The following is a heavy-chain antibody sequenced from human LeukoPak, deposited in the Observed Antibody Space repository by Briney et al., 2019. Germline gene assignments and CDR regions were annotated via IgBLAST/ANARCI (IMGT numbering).Heavy chain of an antibody. Sequence: GGSLRLSCAASGFTFSTYAMSWVRQAPGKGLEWVSAISGSGGSTYYADSVKGRFTISRDNSKNTLYLQMNSLRAEDTAVYYCAKGLRLGELSLSFDYWGQGTLVTVSP. CDR1: GFTFSTYA. CDR3: AKGLRLGELSLSFDY. D-gene: IGHD3-16*02. CDR2: ISGSGGST. V-gene: IGHV3-23*01. J-gene: IGHJ4*02.